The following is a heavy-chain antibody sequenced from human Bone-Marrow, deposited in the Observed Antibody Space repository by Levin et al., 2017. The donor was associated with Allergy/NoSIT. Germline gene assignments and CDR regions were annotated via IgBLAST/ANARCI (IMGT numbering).Heavy chain of an antibody. J-gene: IGHJ6*02. CDR1: GFTFSEDY. CDR3: ARVSKTTWTYYYAMDV. Sequence: GGSLRLSCAASGFTFSEDYMSWIRQAPGRGLEWVSYISSSCTTIHYADSVKGRFTISRDNAKNSLFLQMSSLRADDTAIYYCARVSKTTWTYYYAMDVWGQGTTVTVSS. D-gene: IGHD1-7*01. CDR2: ISSSCTTI. V-gene: IGHV3-11*01.